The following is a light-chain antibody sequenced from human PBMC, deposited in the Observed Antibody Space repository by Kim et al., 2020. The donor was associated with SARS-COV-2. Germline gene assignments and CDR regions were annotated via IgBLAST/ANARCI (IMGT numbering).Light chain of an antibody. CDR1: QGISRD. CDR3: QQLNSYPST. Sequence: VSGGDRVTIACRASQGISRDLAWYQQKPGTAPKVLIYAASTLQSGVPSRFSGSGSGTDFTLTISSLQPEDVATYYCQQLNSYPSTFGQGTRLEIK. J-gene: IGKJ5*01. V-gene: IGKV1-9*01. CDR2: AAS.